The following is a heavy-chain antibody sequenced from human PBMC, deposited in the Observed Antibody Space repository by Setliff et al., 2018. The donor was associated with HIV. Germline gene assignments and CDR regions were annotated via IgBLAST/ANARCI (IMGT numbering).Heavy chain of an antibody. V-gene: IGHV4-59*01. CDR3: ARVGYNDDSGYPYNWFDP. Sequence: LSLTCTVSGGSIRSYYWSWIRQPPGKGLEWLGHAHYSGSNKNNPSLRSRISMAVDTSKNQVSLKLSSVTAADTAVYYCARVGYNDDSGYPYNWFDPWGQGTLVTVSS. J-gene: IGHJ5*02. CDR1: GGSIRSYY. CDR2: AHYSGSN. D-gene: IGHD3-22*01.